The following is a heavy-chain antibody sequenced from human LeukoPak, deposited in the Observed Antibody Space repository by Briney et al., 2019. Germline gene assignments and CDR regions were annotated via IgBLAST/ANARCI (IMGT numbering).Heavy chain of an antibody. CDR1: GFTFSSYS. CDR2: ISSSSSTI. J-gene: IGHJ6*02. D-gene: IGHD3-10*01. CDR3: ARAGPLWFGELFTPLPYYYYYGMDV. Sequence: GGPLRLSCAASGFTFSSYSMNWVRQAPGKGLEWVSYISSSSSTIYYADSVKGRFTISRDNAKNSLYLQMNSLRDEDTAVYYCARAGPLWFGELFTPLPYYYYYGMDVWGQGTTVTVSS. V-gene: IGHV3-48*02.